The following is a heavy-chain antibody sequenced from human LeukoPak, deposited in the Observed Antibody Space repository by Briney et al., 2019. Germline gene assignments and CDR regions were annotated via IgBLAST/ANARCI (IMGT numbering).Heavy chain of an antibody. J-gene: IGHJ6*03. CDR1: GFTFSDYY. CDR3: ARERGYCSSTSCYYMDV. V-gene: IGHV3-11*04. D-gene: IGHD2-2*01. CDR2: ISSSGSTL. Sequence: GGSLRLSCAASGFTFSDYYMSWIRQAPGKGLEWVSYISSSGSTLYYADSVKGRFTISRDNAKNSLYLQMNSLRAEDTAVYYCARERGYCSSTSCYYMDVWGKGTTVTVSS.